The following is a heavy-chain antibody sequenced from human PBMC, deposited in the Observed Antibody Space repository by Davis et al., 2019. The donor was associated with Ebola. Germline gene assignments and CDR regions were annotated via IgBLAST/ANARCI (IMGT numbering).Heavy chain of an antibody. CDR1: GFTLNNYV. CDR3: AKDQATYYYDTGGWSAGMDV. D-gene: IGHD3-22*01. J-gene: IGHJ6*04. Sequence: GESLKISCAVSGFTLNNYVMSWVRQAPGKGLEWVSSIDNDDDGGRTYYADSVKGRFTISRDNSKNTLYLKMNSLRAEDTAVYYCAKDQATYYYDTGGWSAGMDVWGKGTTVTVSS. V-gene: IGHV3-23*01. CDR2: IDNDDDGGRT.